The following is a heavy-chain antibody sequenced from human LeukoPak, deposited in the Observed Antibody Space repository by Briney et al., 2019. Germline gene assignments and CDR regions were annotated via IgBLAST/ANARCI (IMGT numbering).Heavy chain of an antibody. CDR3: ARECSSTTCYTRSFDP. Sequence: SSEALSLTCIVSGYSISSGYYGGWIRQPPGKGLEWIGNLYHSGSTYYNPSLRSRATISGDTSKNQFSLSLSSVTAADTAVYYCARECSSTTCYTRSFDPWGQGTLVTVSS. J-gene: IGHJ5*02. CDR2: LYHSGST. D-gene: IGHD2-2*02. CDR1: GYSISSGYY. V-gene: IGHV4-38-2*02.